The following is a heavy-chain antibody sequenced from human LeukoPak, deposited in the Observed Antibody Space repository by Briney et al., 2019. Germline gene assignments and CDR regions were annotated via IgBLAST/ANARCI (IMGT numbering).Heavy chain of an antibody. Sequence: PGGSLRLSCAASGFTFSGYWMHWVRQAPGKGLEWVANLKQDGSEKHFADSVKGRFTISRDNAENSLYLQMNSLRAEDTAVYYCARDSGYEIDIDYWGQGTLVTVSS. D-gene: IGHD5-12*01. CDR3: ARDSGYEIDIDY. J-gene: IGHJ4*02. CDR2: LKQDGSEK. CDR1: GFTFSGYW. V-gene: IGHV3-7*01.